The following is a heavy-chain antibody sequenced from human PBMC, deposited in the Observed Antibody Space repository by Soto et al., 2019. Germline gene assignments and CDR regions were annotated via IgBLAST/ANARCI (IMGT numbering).Heavy chain of an antibody. V-gene: IGHV3-15*01. D-gene: IGHD2-15*01. CDR1: GFTFSNAW. J-gene: IGHJ6*03. Sequence: GGSLRLSCAASGFTFSNAWMSWVRQAPGKGLEWVGRIKSKTDGATTDYAAPVKGRFTISPDDSKNTLYLQMNSLKTEDTAVYYCTPEPGAVVVVAAGPPYYHSTDVWGKGTTVTVSS. CDR2: IKSKTDGATT. CDR3: TPEPGAVVVVAAGPPYYHSTDV.